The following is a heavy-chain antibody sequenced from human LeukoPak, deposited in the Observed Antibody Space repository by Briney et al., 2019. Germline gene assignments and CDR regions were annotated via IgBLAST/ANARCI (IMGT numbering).Heavy chain of an antibody. CDR2: INPNSGGT. D-gene: IGHD4-11*01. V-gene: IGHV1-2*02. J-gene: IGHJ3*02. CDR1: GYTFTGYY. Sequence: GASVEVSCKASGYTFTGYYMHWVRQAPGQGLEWMGWINPNSGGTNYAQKFQGRVTMTRDTSISTAYMELSRLRSDDTAVYYCARSPVTRYAFDIWRQGTMVTVSS. CDR3: ARSPVTRYAFDI.